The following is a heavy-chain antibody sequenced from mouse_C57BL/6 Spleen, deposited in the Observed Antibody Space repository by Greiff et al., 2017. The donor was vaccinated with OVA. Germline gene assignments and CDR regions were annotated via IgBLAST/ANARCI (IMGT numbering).Heavy chain of an antibody. CDR1: GFSLTSYG. CDR2: IWSGGST. CDR3: ARKMVTTGDAMDY. D-gene: IGHD2-2*01. Sequence: QVQLKESGPGLVQPSQSLSITCTVSGFSLTSYGVHWVRQSPGKGLEWLGVIWSGGSTDYNAAFISRLSISKDNSKSQVFFKMNSLQADDTAIYYSARKMVTTGDAMDYWGQGTSVTVSS. V-gene: IGHV2-2*01. J-gene: IGHJ4*01.